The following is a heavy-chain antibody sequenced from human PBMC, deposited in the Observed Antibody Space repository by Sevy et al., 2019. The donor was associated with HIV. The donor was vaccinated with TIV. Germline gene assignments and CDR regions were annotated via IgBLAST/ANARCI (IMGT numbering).Heavy chain of an antibody. CDR2: INSDGSST. Sequence: GGSLRLSCAASGFTFSSNWMHWVRQAPGKGLVWVSRINSDGSSTDYADSVKGRFTISRDNAKNTLYLQMNSLRAENTAVYYCARDAFVLVYTGGKKDGYFQHWGQGALVTVSS. CDR1: GFTFSSNW. V-gene: IGHV3-74*01. D-gene: IGHD2-8*02. CDR3: ARDAFVLVYTGGKKDGYFQH. J-gene: IGHJ1*01.